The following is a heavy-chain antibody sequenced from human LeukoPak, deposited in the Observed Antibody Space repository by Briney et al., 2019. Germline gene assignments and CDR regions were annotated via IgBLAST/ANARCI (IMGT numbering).Heavy chain of an antibody. CDR1: GFTFSSYE. Sequence: PGGSLRLSCAASGFTFSSYEMNWVRQAPGKGLEWVSYISSSGSTIYYADSVKGRFTTSRDNAKNSLYLQMNSLRAEDTAVYHCARLSRDGYAFDYWGQGTLVTVSS. J-gene: IGHJ4*02. CDR2: ISSSGSTI. V-gene: IGHV3-48*03. D-gene: IGHD5-24*01. CDR3: ARLSRDGYAFDY.